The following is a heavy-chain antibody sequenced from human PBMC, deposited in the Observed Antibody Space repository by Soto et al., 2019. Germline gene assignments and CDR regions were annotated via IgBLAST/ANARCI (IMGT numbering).Heavy chain of an antibody. CDR1: DGSINSSSYY. CDR3: ARDVLLYGDYSYGMDV. Sequence: PSETLSLTCTVSDGSINSSSYYWGWIRQPPGKGLEWIGTICYSGSTYYNPSLKSRVTISVDTSKNQFSLKLSSVTAADTAVYYCARDVLLYGDYSYGMDVWGQGTTVTVSS. CDR2: ICYSGST. J-gene: IGHJ6*02. V-gene: IGHV4-39*07. D-gene: IGHD4-17*01.